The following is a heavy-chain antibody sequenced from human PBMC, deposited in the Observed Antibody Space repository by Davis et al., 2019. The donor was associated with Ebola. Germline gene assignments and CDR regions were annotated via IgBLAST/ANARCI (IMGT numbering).Heavy chain of an antibody. CDR3: ARDDTSGSYVY. CDR2: INSDGSST. CDR1: GFTFSSYW. Sequence: GESLKISCAASGFTFSSYWMHWVRQAPGKGLVWVSRINSDGSSTSYADSVKGRFTISRDNAKNTLYLQMNSLRAEDTAVYYCARDDTSGSYVYWGQGTLVTVSS. D-gene: IGHD1-26*01. V-gene: IGHV3-74*01. J-gene: IGHJ4*02.